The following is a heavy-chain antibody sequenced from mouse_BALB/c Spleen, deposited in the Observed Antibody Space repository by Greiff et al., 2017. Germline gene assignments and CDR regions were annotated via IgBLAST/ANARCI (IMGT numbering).Heavy chain of an antibody. CDR1: GFTFSDYY. D-gene: IGHD2-14*01. Sequence: EVQRVESGGGLVKPGGSLKLSCAASGFTFSDYYMYWVRQTPEKRLEWVATISDGGSYTYYPDSVKGRFTISRDNAKNNLYLQMSSLKSEDTAMYYCARGHRYDYYFDYWGQGTTLTVSS. CDR2: ISDGGSYT. J-gene: IGHJ2*01. CDR3: ARGHRYDYYFDY. V-gene: IGHV5-4*02.